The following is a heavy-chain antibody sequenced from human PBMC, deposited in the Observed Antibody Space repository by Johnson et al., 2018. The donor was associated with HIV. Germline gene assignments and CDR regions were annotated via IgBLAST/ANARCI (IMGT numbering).Heavy chain of an antibody. CDR1: GLTVSSSY. D-gene: IGHD7-27*01. CDR3: AGAGDHDAFDI. V-gene: IGHV3-66*01. Sequence: EVQVVESGGGLVQPGGSLRLSCAASGLTVSSSYMSWVRQAPGKGLEWVSVIYSGGSTYYADSVKGRFTISRDNSKNTLYLQMNSLRAEDTAVYYCAGAGDHDAFDIWGQGTMVTVSS. CDR2: IYSGGST. J-gene: IGHJ3*02.